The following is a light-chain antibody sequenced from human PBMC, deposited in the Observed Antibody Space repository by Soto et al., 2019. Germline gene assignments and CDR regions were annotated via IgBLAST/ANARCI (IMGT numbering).Light chain of an antibody. CDR2: AAS. CDR3: QQSYSTPPLT. Sequence: DIQMTQSPSSLSASVGDRVTITCRASQSISSYLHWYQQKPGKAPSLLIYAASSLQTGVPSRFSGYGSGTDFTLTISSLQPEDFATYYCQQSYSTPPLTFGGGTKVEIK. J-gene: IGKJ4*01. CDR1: QSISSY. V-gene: IGKV1-39*01.